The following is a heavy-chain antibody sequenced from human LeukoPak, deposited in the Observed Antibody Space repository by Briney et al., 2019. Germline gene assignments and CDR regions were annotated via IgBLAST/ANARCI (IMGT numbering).Heavy chain of an antibody. D-gene: IGHD3-10*01. CDR2: INHSGST. V-gene: IGHV4-34*01. CDR1: GGSFSGYY. CDR3: ARVSVLAPDY. Sequence: SETLSLTCAVYGGSFSGYYWSWIRQPPGKGLEWIGEINHSGSTNYNPSLKSRVTISVDTSKNQFSLKLSSVTAADTAVYYCARVSVLAPDYWGQGTLVTASS. J-gene: IGHJ4*02.